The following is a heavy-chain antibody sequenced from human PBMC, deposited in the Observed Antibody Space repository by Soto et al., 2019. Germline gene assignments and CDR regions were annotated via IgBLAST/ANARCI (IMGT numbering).Heavy chain of an antibody. CDR1: GFSFSIYS. D-gene: IGHD3-16*01. CDR3: ARDWAERAFDY. Sequence: EVQLVESGGGLVQPGGSLRLSCAASGFSFSIYSMNWVRQAPGKGLEWISYISSSSTTIYYADSVKGRFTISRDNAKNSRYLQMNSMRDEDKAVYYCARDWAERAFDYWGQGTLVTVSS. J-gene: IGHJ4*02. V-gene: IGHV3-48*02. CDR2: ISSSSTTI.